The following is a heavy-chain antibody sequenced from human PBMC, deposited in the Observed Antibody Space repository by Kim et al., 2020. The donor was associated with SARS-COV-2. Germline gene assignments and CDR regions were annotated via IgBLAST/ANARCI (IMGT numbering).Heavy chain of an antibody. J-gene: IGHJ4*02. Sequence: SETLSLTCAVYGGSFSGYYWSWIRQPPGKGLEWIGEINHSGSTNYNPSLKSRVTISVDTSKNQFSLKLSSVTAADTAVYYCARGPGLYYHDSSGYSYFDYWGQGTLVTVSS. CDR3: ARGPGLYYHDSSGYSYFDY. CDR1: GGSFSGYY. CDR2: INHSGST. D-gene: IGHD3-22*01. V-gene: IGHV4-34*01.